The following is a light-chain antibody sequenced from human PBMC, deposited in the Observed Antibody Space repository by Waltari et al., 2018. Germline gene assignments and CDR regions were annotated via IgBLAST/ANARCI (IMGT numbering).Light chain of an antibody. Sequence: EIVLTQSPGTLSLSPGERATLACRAGHSLSGTYLAWYQQKPGQAPRLLIYGASNRATGIPDRFSGSGSGTDFTLTIKRLEPEDFAVYYCQQYGSSPYTFGQGTKLEIK. CDR2: GAS. CDR3: QQYGSSPYT. J-gene: IGKJ2*01. CDR1: HSLSGTY. V-gene: IGKV3-20*01.